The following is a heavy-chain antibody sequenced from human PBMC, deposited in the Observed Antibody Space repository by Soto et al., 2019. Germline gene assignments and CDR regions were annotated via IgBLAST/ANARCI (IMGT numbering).Heavy chain of an antibody. CDR3: ARDYDGFDY. D-gene: IGHD3-16*01. V-gene: IGHV4-4*02. CDR2: ISHSGTV. CDR1: SVSITSSNW. J-gene: IGHJ4*02. Sequence: SETLSLTCYVSSVSITSSNWCIWVRQPPGKGLEWLGKISHSGTVNYNATLRSRVTISVDKPKNQLSLKLMSVTAADTAVYYCARDYDGFDYWGPGILVTVSS.